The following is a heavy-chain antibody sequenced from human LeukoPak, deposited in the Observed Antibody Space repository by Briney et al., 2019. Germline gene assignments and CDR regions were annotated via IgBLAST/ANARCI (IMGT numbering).Heavy chain of an antibody. D-gene: IGHD3-22*01. CDR1: GYTFTSYG. CDR2: ISAYNGNT. CDR3: ARDFSQDYYDSSGYLRPFDY. Sequence: ASVKVSCKASGYTFTSYGISWVRQAPGQGLEWMGWISAYNGNTNYAQKLQGRVTMTTDTSTSTAYMELRSLRSDDTAVYYCARDFSQDYYDSSGYLRPFDYWGQGTLVTVSS. J-gene: IGHJ4*02. V-gene: IGHV1-18*01.